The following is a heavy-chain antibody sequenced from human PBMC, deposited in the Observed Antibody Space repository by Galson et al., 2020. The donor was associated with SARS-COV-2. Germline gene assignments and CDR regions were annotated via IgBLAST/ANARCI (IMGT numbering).Heavy chain of an antibody. Sequence: SETLSLTCTVSGGSISSSSYYWGWIRQPPGKGLEWIGSIYYSGSTYYNPSLKSRVTISVDTSKNQFSLKLSSVTAADTAVYYCARVRVWSGYWKDYWGQGTLVTVSS. CDR3: ARVRVWSGYWKDY. CDR2: IYYSGST. D-gene: IGHD3-3*01. V-gene: IGHV4-39*07. J-gene: IGHJ4*02. CDR1: GGSISSSSYY.